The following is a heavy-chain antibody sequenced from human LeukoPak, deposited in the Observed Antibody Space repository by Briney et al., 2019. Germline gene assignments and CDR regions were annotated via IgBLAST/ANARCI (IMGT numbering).Heavy chain of an antibody. J-gene: IGHJ4*02. CDR3: AREGNYCSSTSCYIGYFDY. V-gene: IGHV3-30-3*01. D-gene: IGHD2-2*02. Sequence: GRSLRLSCPASGFTFISYAMHWVRQAPGKGLEGVAAISYDGSNKYYADSVKGRFTISRDNSKNTLYLKMNSLRAEDTAVYYCAREGNYCSSTSCYIGYFDYSGQGTLVTASS. CDR1: GFTFISYA. CDR2: ISYDGSNK.